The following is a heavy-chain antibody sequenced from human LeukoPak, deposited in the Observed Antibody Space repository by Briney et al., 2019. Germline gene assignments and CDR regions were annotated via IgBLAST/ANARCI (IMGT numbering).Heavy chain of an antibody. D-gene: IGHD3-10*01. J-gene: IGHJ6*02. CDR1: GGSFSGYY. CDR2: INHSGST. CDR3: ARVSTGLLWFGELLPFGMDV. V-gene: IGHV4-34*01. Sequence: SETLSLTCAVYGGSFSGYYWSWIRQPPGKGLEWIGEINHSGSTNYNPSLKSRVTISVDTSKNQFSLKLSSVTAADTAVYYCARVSTGLLWFGELLPFGMDVWGQGTTVTVSS.